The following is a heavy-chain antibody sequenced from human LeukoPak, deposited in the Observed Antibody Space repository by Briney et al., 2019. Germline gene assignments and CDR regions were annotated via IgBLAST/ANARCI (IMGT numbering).Heavy chain of an antibody. V-gene: IGHV3-7*01. J-gene: IGHJ4*02. CDR1: GFTFSSYE. CDR3: LTYYDILTGPIPGAGSGYFDY. D-gene: IGHD3-9*01. Sequence: GGSLRLSCAASGFTFSSYEMNWVRQAPGKGLKWVANIKQDGSEKYDVDSVKGRFTISRDNAKNSLYLQMNSLRAEDTAVYYCLTYYDILTGPIPGAGSGYFDYWGQGTLVTVSS. CDR2: IKQDGSEK.